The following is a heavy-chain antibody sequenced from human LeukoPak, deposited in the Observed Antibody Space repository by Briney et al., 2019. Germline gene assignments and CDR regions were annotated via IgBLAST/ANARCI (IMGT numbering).Heavy chain of an antibody. CDR2: ISGSGGST. J-gene: IGHJ6*03. V-gene: IGHV3-23*01. CDR3: AKVVGAYPTYCSSTSCYNNYMDV. D-gene: IGHD2-2*02. CDR1: GFTFSSYA. Sequence: GGSLRLSCAASGFTFSSYAMSWVRQAPGKGLEWVSAISGSGGSTYYADSVKGRFTISRDDSKNTLYLQMNSLRAEDTAVYYCAKVVGAYPTYCSSTSCYNNYMDVWGKGTTVTVSS.